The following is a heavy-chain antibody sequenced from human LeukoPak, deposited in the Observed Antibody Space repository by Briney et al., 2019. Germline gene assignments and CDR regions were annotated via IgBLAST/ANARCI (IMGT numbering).Heavy chain of an antibody. D-gene: IGHD5-12*01. V-gene: IGHV4-59*01. CDR1: GDSISTYF. CDR2: IYYSGST. CDR3: ARGSATIRTYMDV. J-gene: IGHJ6*03. Sequence: SETLSLTCTVSGDSISTYFWHWIRQAPGKGLEWVGYIYYSGSTNYNPSLESRVTISVDTSRNQFSLRLSSVTAADTAVYYCARGSATIRTYMDVWGKGTTVTFSS.